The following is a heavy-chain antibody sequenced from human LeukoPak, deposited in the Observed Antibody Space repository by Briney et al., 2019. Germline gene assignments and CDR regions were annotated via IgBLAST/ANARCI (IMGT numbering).Heavy chain of an antibody. V-gene: IGHV4-39*01. J-gene: IGHJ4*02. CDR1: GGSISSSCHY. CDR2: IYYSGNT. CDR3: ARHDNIVVVVAALAFDC. D-gene: IGHD2-15*01. Sequence: PSETLSLTCTVSGGSISSSCHYWGWIRQPPGKGLEWIGNIYYSGNTYYNPSLKSRVTISVDTSKNQFSLKLSSVTAADTAVYYCARHDNIVVVVAALAFDCWGQGTLVTVSS.